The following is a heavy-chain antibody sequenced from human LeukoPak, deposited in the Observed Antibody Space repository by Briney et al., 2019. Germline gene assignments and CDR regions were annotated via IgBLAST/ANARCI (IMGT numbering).Heavy chain of an antibody. V-gene: IGHV3-23*01. J-gene: IGHJ4*02. CDR3: AKESGYTNGNAVGHLDY. Sequence: GGSLRLSCAASGFTFSNYPMTWVRQAPGKGLEWVASISVSSESTYYTASVKGRFTISRDNSKNTLYLQMNSLTVEDTAVFYRAKESGYTNGNAVGHLDYWGQGTLVTVSS. D-gene: IGHD5-18*01. CDR2: ISVSSEST. CDR1: GFTFSNYP.